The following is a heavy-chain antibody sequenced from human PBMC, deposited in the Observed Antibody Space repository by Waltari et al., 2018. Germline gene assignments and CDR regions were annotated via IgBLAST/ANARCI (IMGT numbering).Heavy chain of an antibody. V-gene: IGHV4-59*01. J-gene: IGHJ4*02. CDR1: DDSFNDYY. D-gene: IGHD1-1*01. CDR3: ARDEATGYFDS. CDR2: IDYSGST. Sequence: QVQLQESGPGLVKPSETLSLTCTISDDSFNDYYWGWIRQPPGKGLEWLGYIDYSGSTDSSPSFKSRVTMSIDTSKNQFSLNLSSVSAADTAVYYCARDEATGYFDSWGQGTLVTVSS.